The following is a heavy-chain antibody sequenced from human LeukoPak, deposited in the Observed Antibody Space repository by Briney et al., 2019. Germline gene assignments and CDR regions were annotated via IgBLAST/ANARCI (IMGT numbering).Heavy chain of an antibody. Sequence: AGGSLRLSCAASGFTFSSYSMNWVRQAPGKGLGWVSSISSSSSYIYYADSVKGRFTISRDNAKNSLYLQMNSLRAEDTAVYYCARGMYCSGGSCYGEYFQHWGQGTLVTVSS. CDR3: ARGMYCSGGSCYGEYFQH. D-gene: IGHD2-15*01. J-gene: IGHJ1*01. CDR1: GFTFSSYS. CDR2: ISSSSSYI. V-gene: IGHV3-21*01.